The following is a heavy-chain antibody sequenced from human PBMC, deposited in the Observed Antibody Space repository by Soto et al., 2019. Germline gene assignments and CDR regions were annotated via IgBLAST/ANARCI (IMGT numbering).Heavy chain of an antibody. CDR1: GGSISSGGYY. D-gene: IGHD6-6*01. CDR3: ASLGAARHKYYYYYGMDV. Sequence: SETLSLTCTVSGGSISSGGYYWSWIRQHPGKGLEWIGYIYYSGSTYYNPSLKSRVTISVDTSKNQFSLKLSSVTAADTAVYYCASLGAARHKYYYYYGMDVWGQGTTVTVSS. J-gene: IGHJ6*02. CDR2: IYYSGST. V-gene: IGHV4-31*03.